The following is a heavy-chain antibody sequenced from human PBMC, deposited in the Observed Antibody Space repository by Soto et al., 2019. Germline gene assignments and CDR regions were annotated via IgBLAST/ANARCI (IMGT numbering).Heavy chain of an antibody. V-gene: IGHV3-11*03. D-gene: IGHD2-15*01. Sequence: PGGSLRLSCAASGFTFSDYYMSWIRQAPGKGLEWVSYISSSSSYTNYADSVKGRFTISRDNAKNSLYLQMNSLRAEDTAVYYCAGSDCSGGSCQIDYWGQGTLVTVSS. CDR1: GFTFSDYY. CDR2: ISSSSSYT. J-gene: IGHJ4*02. CDR3: AGSDCSGGSCQIDY.